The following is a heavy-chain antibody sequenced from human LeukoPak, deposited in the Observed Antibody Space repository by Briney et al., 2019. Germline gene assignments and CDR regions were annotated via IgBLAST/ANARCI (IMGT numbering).Heavy chain of an antibody. CDR1: GFTFSSYG. CDR3: AKEYCGGDCYLDY. CDR2: IWYDGSNK. Sequence: GALRLSCAASGFTFSSYGMHWVRQAPGKGLEWVAVIWYDGSNKYYADSVKGRFTISRDNSKNTLYLQMNSLRAEDTAVYYCAKEYCGGDCYLDYWGQGTLVTVSS. D-gene: IGHD2-21*02. V-gene: IGHV3-33*06. J-gene: IGHJ4*02.